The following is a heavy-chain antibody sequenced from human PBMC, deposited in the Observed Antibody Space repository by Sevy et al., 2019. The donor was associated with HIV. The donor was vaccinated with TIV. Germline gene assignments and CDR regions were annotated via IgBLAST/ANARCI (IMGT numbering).Heavy chain of an antibody. CDR3: ARGQIYCSSTSCYIDYYYGMDV. V-gene: IGHV3-48*01. J-gene: IGHJ6*02. CDR1: GFTFSSYS. Sequence: GGSLRLSCAASGFTFSSYSMNWVRQAPGKGLEWVSYISSSSSTIYYADSVKGRFTISRDNAKNSLYLQMNSLRAEDTAVYYCARGQIYCSSTSCYIDYYYGMDVWGQGTTVTVSS. D-gene: IGHD2-2*02. CDR2: ISSSSSTI.